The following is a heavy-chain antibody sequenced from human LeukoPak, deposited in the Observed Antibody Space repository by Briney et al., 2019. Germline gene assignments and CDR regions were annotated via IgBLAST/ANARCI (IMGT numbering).Heavy chain of an antibody. J-gene: IGHJ4*02. D-gene: IGHD3-22*01. CDR3: AGDGVNYYDSSGYTDY. Sequence: GGSLRLSCAASGFTFSSYSMNWVRQAPGKGLEWVSYISSSSSTIYYADSVKGRFTISRDNAKNSLYLQMNSLRAEDTAVYYCAGDGVNYYDSSGYTDYWGQGTLVTVSS. CDR2: ISSSSSTI. CDR1: GFTFSSYS. V-gene: IGHV3-48*01.